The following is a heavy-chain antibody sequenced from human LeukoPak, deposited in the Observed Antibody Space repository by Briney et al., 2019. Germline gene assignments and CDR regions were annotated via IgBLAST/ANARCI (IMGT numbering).Heavy chain of an antibody. Sequence: GASVKVSCKASGYTFTSYGISWVRQAPGQGLEWMGGIIPIFGTANYAQKFQGRVTITTDESTSTAYMELSSLRSEDTAVYYCAFLNWNYVTGYYYYYMDVWGKGTTVTVSS. CDR2: IIPIFGTA. CDR1: GYTFTSYG. V-gene: IGHV1-69*05. J-gene: IGHJ6*03. CDR3: AFLNWNYVTGYYYYYMDV. D-gene: IGHD1-7*01.